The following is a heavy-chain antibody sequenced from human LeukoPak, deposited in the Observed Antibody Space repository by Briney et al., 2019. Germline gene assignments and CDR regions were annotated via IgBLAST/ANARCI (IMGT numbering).Heavy chain of an antibody. CDR2: IYYSGST. Sequence: AETLSLTCTVSDASFSGYYWSWLRLPAGKGLEWIGYIYYSGSTNYNPSLTSRVTISVDTSKNQFSLKLSSVTAADTAVYYCARGHYGDYPDYWGQGTLVTVSS. CDR3: ARGHYGDYPDY. CDR1: DASFSGYY. J-gene: IGHJ4*02. D-gene: IGHD4-17*01. V-gene: IGHV4-59*01.